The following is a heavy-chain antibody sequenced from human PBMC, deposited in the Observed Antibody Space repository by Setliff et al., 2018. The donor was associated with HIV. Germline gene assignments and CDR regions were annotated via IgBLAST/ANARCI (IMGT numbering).Heavy chain of an antibody. CDR1: GGSFSDYY. D-gene: IGHD6-13*01. CDR3: ARESPSSSWFYFDF. V-gene: IGHV4-34*01. J-gene: IGHJ4*02. Sequence: SETLSLTCAVYGGSFSDYYWTWIRQSPGKGLEWIGEISHRGSTNYNPSLKSRVTVSVDTSKNQFSLKLGSVTAADTAVYYCARESPSSSWFYFDFWGQGTLVTVS. CDR2: ISHRGST.